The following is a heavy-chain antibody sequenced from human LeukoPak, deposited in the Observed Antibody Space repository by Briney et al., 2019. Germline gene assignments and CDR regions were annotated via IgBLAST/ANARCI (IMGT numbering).Heavy chain of an antibody. V-gene: IGHV3-23*01. D-gene: IGHD3-22*01. CDR2: IGGSGDGT. Sequence: PGGSLRLSCAASGFTFSSYAMCWVRQAPGKGLEWVSTIGGSGDGTYYADSVKGRFTISRDNSRNTLSLQMNSLRAEDTAVYYCAKLYYYDTSGNPGGLDPWGQGTLVTVSS. CDR3: AKLYYYDTSGNPGGLDP. CDR1: GFTFSSYA. J-gene: IGHJ5*02.